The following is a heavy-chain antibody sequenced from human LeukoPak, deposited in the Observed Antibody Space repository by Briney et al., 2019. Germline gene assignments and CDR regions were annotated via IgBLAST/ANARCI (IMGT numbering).Heavy chain of an antibody. J-gene: IGHJ3*02. CDR1: GASTSSDS. CDR2: IYYSGST. D-gene: IGHD3-16*01. V-gene: IGHV4-59*01. Sequence: SETLSLTCTVSGASTSSDSWSWIRQPPGKGLEWIGSIYYSGSTNYNPSLKSRVTISVDTSKNQFSLKLSSVTAADTAVYYCVRDRVLGAFDIWGQGTMVTVSS. CDR3: VRDRVLGAFDI.